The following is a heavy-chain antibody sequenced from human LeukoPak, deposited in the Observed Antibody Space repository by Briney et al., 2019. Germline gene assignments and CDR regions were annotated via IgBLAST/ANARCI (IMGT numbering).Heavy chain of an antibody. CDR1: GGSLSSSSYY. V-gene: IGHV4-39*07. Sequence: SETLSLTCTVSGGSLSSSSYYWRRVRQPPGKGLGRYGSIYYSGSTYYNPALKSRVTISVDTSKNQFSLTLSSVTAADTAVYYCARVLQHYDFLTGYYPNWFYPWGQGTLVTVSS. CDR2: IYYSGST. D-gene: IGHD3-9*01. J-gene: IGHJ5*02. CDR3: ARVLQHYDFLTGYYPNWFYP.